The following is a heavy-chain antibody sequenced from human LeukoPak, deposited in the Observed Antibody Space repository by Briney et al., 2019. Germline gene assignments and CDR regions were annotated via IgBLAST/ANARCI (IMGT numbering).Heavy chain of an antibody. D-gene: IGHD3-22*01. J-gene: IGHJ4*02. V-gene: IGHV4-34*01. CDR3: ARDDSSGDYDY. Sequence: SETLSLTCAVYGGSFSGYYWSWIRQPPGKGLEWIGEINHSGSTNYNPSLKSRVTISVDTSKNQFSLKLSSVTAADTAVYYCARDDSSGDYDYWGQGTLVTVSS. CDR2: INHSGST. CDR1: GGSFSGYY.